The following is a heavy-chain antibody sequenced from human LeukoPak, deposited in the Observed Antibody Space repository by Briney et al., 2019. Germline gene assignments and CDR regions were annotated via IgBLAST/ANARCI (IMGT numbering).Heavy chain of an antibody. CDR3: ANPQYYDILTGYYPPGVDHYGMDV. CDR1: GFTFSSYA. J-gene: IGHJ6*02. D-gene: IGHD3-9*01. Sequence: PGGSLRLSCAASGFTFSSYAMSWVRQAPGKGLEWVSAISGSGGSTYYADSVKGRFTISRDNSKNTLYLQMNSLRAEDTAVYYCANPQYYDILTGYYPPGVDHYGMDVWGQGTTVTVSS. CDR2: ISGSGGST. V-gene: IGHV3-23*01.